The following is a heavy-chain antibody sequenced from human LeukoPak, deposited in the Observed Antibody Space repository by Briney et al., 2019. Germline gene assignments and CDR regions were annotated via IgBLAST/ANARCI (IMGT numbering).Heavy chain of an antibody. CDR2: INPNSGGT. J-gene: IGHJ5*02. V-gene: IGHV1-2*02. CDR1: GYTFTGYY. Sequence: ASVKVSCKASGYTFTGYYMHWVRQAPGQGLEWMAWINPNSGGTNYAQKFQGRVTMTRDTSISTAYMELSRLRSDDTAVYYCARVPRGAAAGTKGGNWFDPWGQGTLVTVSS. CDR3: ARVPRGAAAGTKGGNWFDP. D-gene: IGHD6-13*01.